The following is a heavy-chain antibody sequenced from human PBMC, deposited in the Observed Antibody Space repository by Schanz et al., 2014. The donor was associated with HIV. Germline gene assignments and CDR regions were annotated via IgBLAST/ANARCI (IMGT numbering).Heavy chain of an antibody. CDR3: ARLLVTPFSYNYGLDV. CDR2: ISDSGGST. D-gene: IGHD2-21*02. Sequence: VQVVESGGGVVRPGRSLRLSCAASGFTFSSYAINWVRQAPGKGLEWVSVISDSGGSTYYADSVKGRFTISRDNSLDTVYLQMNSLGAEDTAVYYCARLLVTPFSYNYGLDVWGQGTTVTVSS. J-gene: IGHJ6*02. V-gene: IGHV3-23*04. CDR1: GFTFSSYA.